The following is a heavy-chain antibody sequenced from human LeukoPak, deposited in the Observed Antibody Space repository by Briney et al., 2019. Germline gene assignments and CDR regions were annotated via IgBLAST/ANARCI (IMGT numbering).Heavy chain of an antibody. V-gene: IGHV3-23*01. D-gene: IGHD6-13*01. Sequence: GGSLRLSCAASGFTFDDYGMSWVRQPPGKGLEWVSSIFPSGGEIHYADSVKGRFTISRDNSKNTLYLQMNSLRAEDTAVYYCAKGSSWYFPGGQGTLVTVSS. CDR3: AKGSSWYFP. J-gene: IGHJ4*02. CDR1: GFTFDDYG. CDR2: IFPSGGEI.